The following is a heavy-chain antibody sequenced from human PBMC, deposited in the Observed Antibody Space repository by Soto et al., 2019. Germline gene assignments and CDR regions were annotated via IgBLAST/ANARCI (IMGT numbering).Heavy chain of an antibody. CDR3: STHYDSRGYYFLDY. D-gene: IGHD3-22*01. Sequence: GGSLRLSCAASGFTFSNAWMNWVRQAPGKGLEWVGRIKSKTDGGTTDYAAPVKGRFTISRDDSKDTLYLQMNSLKIEDSAVYFCSTHYDSRGYYFLDYWGLGTLVTVSS. CDR1: GFTFSNAW. J-gene: IGHJ4*02. V-gene: IGHV3-15*07. CDR2: IKSKTDGGTT.